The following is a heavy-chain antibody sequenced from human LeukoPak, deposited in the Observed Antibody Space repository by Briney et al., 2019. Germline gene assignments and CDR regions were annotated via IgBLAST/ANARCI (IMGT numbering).Heavy chain of an antibody. CDR3: ARDRRFYGDYVCGMDV. CDR1: GFTFSSYG. CDR2: IWYDGSNK. D-gene: IGHD4-17*01. Sequence: GGSLRLSCAASGFTFSSYGMHWVRQAPGKGLEWVAVIWYDGSNKYYADSVKGRFTISRDNSKNTLYLQMNSLRAEDTAVYYCARDRRFYGDYVCGMDVWGQGTTVTVSS. J-gene: IGHJ6*02. V-gene: IGHV3-33*01.